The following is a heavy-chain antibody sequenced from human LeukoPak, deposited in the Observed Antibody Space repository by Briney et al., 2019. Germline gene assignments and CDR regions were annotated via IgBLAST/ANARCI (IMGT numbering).Heavy chain of an antibody. CDR1: GFTFSSYA. CDR3: ATLRETYCGGDCYSFDY. Sequence: AGGSLRLSCAASGFTFSSYAMSWVRQAPGKGLEWVSAISGSGGSTYYADSVKGRFAISRDNSKNTLYLQMNSLRAEDTAVYYCATLRETYCGGDCYSFDYWGRGTLVTVSS. D-gene: IGHD2-21*01. J-gene: IGHJ4*02. CDR2: ISGSGGST. V-gene: IGHV3-23*01.